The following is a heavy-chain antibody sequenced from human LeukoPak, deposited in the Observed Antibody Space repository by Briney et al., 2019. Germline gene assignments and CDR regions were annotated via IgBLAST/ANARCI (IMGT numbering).Heavy chain of an antibody. D-gene: IGHD1-26*01. CDR1: GNTFTNFW. J-gene: IGHJ4*02. CDR2: INPDGSTI. CDR3: ARLVVGAIDY. V-gene: IGHV3-7*01. Sequence: GESLKISCKDSGNTFTNFWIGWVRQMPGKGLDWLGNINPDGSTINYVDSVKGRFTFSRDNAKKSLYLQMNSLRAEDTAVYHCARLVVGAIDYWGQGTLVTVSP.